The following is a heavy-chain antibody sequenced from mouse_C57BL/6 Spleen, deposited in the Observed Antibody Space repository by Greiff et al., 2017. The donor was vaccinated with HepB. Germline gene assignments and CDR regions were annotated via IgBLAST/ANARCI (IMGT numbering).Heavy chain of an antibody. Sequence: QVQLQQPGAELVKPGASVKMSCKASGYTFTSYWITWVKQRPGQGLEWIGDIYPGSGSTNYNEKFKSKATLTVDTSSSPAYMQLSSLTSEDSAVYYCARDTVVPYYFDYWGQGTTLTVSS. V-gene: IGHV1-55*01. CDR3: ARDTVVPYYFDY. D-gene: IGHD1-1*01. J-gene: IGHJ2*01. CDR2: IYPGSGST. CDR1: GYTFTSYW.